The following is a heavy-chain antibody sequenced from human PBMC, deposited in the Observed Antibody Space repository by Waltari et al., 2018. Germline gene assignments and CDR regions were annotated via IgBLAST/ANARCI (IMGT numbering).Heavy chain of an antibody. CDR2: ISSSSSTI. CDR3: ARVSRTVTLFFDY. V-gene: IGHV3-48*01. CDR1: GFTFSSYS. J-gene: IGHJ4*02. D-gene: IGHD4-17*01. Sequence: EAQLVESGGGLVQPGGSLRLSCAASGFTFSSYSMNWVRQAPGKGLEWVSYISSSSSTIYYADSVKGRFTISRDNAKNSLYLQMNSLRAEDTAVYYCARVSRTVTLFFDYWGQGTLVTVSS.